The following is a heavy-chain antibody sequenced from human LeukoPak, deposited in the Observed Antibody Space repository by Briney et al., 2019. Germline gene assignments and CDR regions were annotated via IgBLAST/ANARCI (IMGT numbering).Heavy chain of an antibody. J-gene: IGHJ6*03. CDR1: GFTFSSYS. D-gene: IGHD3-16*02. CDR2: ISSSSSTI. Sequence: GGSLRLSCAASGFTFSSYSMNWVRQAPGKGLEWVSYISSSSSTIYYADSVKGRFTISRDNAKNSLYLQMNSLRAEDTAVYYCASIDQGPYYYYYMDVWGKGTTVTVSS. V-gene: IGHV3-48*04. CDR3: ASIDQGPYYYYYMDV.